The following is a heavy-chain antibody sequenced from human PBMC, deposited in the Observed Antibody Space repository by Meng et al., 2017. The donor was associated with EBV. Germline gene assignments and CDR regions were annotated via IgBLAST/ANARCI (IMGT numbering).Heavy chain of an antibody. CDR3: ARVNSDCGGIMCYKGWFDP. V-gene: IGHV4-30-4*08. CDR1: GASISDYY. J-gene: IGHJ5*02. D-gene: IGHD2-21*01. CDR2: IHYSGST. Sequence: QVQLQEPGPGLGQPSATLSLTCAFTGASISDYYLSWIRQPPGKGLEWIGYIHYSGSTYYNPSLKSRITISVDMSRNQFSLRLTSVTSADMAVYYCARVNSDCGGIMCYKGWFDPWGQGTLVTVSS.